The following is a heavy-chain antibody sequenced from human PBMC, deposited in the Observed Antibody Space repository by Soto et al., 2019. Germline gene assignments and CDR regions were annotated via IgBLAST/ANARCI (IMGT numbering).Heavy chain of an antibody. CDR2: IYYSGCT. J-gene: IGHJ5*02. V-gene: IGHV4-59*01. CDR3: ALLSSGGFDP. CDR1: GGSISSYY. Sequence: QVQLQESGPGLVKPSETLSLTCTVSGGSISSYYWSWIRQPPGKGLEWIGYIYYSGCTNYNPSLKSRVTISVDTSKNQISLKLSSVTAADTAVYYCALLSSGGFDPWGQGTLVTVSS. D-gene: IGHD6-19*01.